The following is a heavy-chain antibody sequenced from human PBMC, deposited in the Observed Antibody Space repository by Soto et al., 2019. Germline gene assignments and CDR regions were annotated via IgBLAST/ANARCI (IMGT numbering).Heavy chain of an antibody. Sequence: LSLTCAVYGGSFSGYYWSWIRQPPGKGLEWIGEINHSGSTNYNPSLKSRVTISVDTSKNQFSLKLSSVTAADTAVYYCARQAPYYYGSGSYYDNSPDYWGQGTLVTVSS. D-gene: IGHD3-10*01. CDR3: ARQAPYYYGSGSYYDNSPDY. CDR1: GGSFSGYY. J-gene: IGHJ4*02. V-gene: IGHV4-34*01. CDR2: INHSGST.